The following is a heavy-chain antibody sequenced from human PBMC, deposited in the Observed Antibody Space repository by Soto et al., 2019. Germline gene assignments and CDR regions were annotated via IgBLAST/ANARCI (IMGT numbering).Heavy chain of an antibody. CDR3: ARVPRIAAAGTGAFDI. D-gene: IGHD6-13*01. Sequence: SQTLSLTCAISGDSGSSNSASWNWIRQSPSRGLEWLGRTYYRSKWYNDYAVSVKSRITINPDTSKNQFSLQLNSVTPEDTAVYYCARVPRIAAAGTGAFDIWGQGTMVTVSS. J-gene: IGHJ3*02. CDR1: GDSGSSNSAS. V-gene: IGHV6-1*01. CDR2: TYYRSKWYN.